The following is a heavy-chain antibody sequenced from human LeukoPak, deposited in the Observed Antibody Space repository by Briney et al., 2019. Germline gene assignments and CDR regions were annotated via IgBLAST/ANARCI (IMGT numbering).Heavy chain of an antibody. CDR1: GFTFSDYA. V-gene: IGHV3-30-3*01. J-gene: IGHJ4*02. Sequence: GGSLRLSCAASGFTFSDYAIHWVRLAPGRGLEWVSVISYDGGSKYYADSVKSRFTISRDNSKNTLYLQMNSLRAEDTAVYYCARPQGGRQLWLHFDYWGQGTQVTVSS. D-gene: IGHD5-18*01. CDR2: ISYDGGSK. CDR3: ARPQGGRQLWLHFDY.